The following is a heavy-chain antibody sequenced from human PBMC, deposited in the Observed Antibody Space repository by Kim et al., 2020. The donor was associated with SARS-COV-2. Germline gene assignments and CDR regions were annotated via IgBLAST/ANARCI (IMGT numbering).Heavy chain of an antibody. V-gene: IGHV4-34*01. CDR3: ARSYYDSSGYHPCDY. D-gene: IGHD3-22*01. J-gene: IGHJ4*02. Sequence: PPLKSRVTISVDTSKNQFSRKLSYVTAADTAVYYCARSYYDSSGYHPCDYWGQGTLVTVSS.